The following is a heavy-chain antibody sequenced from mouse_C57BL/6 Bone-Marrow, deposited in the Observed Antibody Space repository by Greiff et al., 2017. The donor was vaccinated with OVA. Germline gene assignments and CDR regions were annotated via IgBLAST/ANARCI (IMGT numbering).Heavy chain of an antibody. Sequence: QVQLQQSGPELVKPGASVKISCKASGYAFSSSWMNWVKQRPGKGLEWIGRIYPGDGDTNYNGKFKGKATLTADKSSSTAYMQLSSLTSEDSAVYFCARFDYYGSSYDFDDWGQGTTLTVSS. CDR3: ARFDYYGSSYDFDD. V-gene: IGHV1-82*01. D-gene: IGHD1-1*01. CDR2: IYPGDGDT. J-gene: IGHJ2*01. CDR1: GYAFSSSW.